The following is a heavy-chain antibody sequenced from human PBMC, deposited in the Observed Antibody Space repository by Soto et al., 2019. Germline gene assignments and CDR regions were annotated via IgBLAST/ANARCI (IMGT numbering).Heavy chain of an antibody. Sequence: QITLKESGPTLVKPTQTLTLTCTFSGFSLSTSGVGVGLIRQPPGKALEWLALIYWDDDKRYKTSQKSRPTQTQNTSKNQLHLTMTNTDPVDTATYHCAHSFLLRYSPSFDYWSQRPMLNVSS. V-gene: IGHV2-5*02. CDR1: GFSLSTSGVG. CDR2: IYWDDDK. J-gene: IGHJ4*02. D-gene: IGHD3-9*01. CDR3: AHSFLLRYSPSFDY.